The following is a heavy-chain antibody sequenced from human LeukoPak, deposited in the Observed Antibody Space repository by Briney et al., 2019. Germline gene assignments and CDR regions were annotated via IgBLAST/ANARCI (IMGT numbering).Heavy chain of an antibody. CDR2: IYYNGIT. J-gene: IGHJ4*02. V-gene: IGHV4-39*01. D-gene: IGHD3-3*01. CDR3: ARHDLPTRYFDF. Sequence: SETLSLTCIVSGGSISSSNHYWGWIRQPPGKGLEWIGSIYYNGITYYSPSLKSRVSMSVDTSKNQFSLKLSSVTDADTAVYYCARHDLPTRYFDFWGQGTLVTVSS. CDR1: GGSISSSNHY.